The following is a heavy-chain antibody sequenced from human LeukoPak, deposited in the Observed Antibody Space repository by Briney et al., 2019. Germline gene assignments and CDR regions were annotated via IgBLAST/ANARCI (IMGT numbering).Heavy chain of an antibody. J-gene: IGHJ4*02. Sequence: ASVKVSCKASGYIFRSYGISWVRQAPGQGLVWMGWISAYNGKTNYAQKVQGRVTLTTDTSTSTAYMEMRGLISDDTAVYYCARGLSDDFWSFYQDYWGQGTLLIVSP. CDR2: ISAYNGKT. CDR3: ARGLSDDFWSFYQDY. CDR1: GYIFRSYG. D-gene: IGHD3-3*01. V-gene: IGHV1-18*01.